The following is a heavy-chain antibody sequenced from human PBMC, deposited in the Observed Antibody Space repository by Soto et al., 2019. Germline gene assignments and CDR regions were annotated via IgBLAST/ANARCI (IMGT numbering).Heavy chain of an antibody. CDR2: INPSGGST. D-gene: IGHD6-13*01. V-gene: IGHV1-46*03. CDR3: ARAIAAAGTTYYYGMDV. Sequence: GASVEVSCKASGYTFTSYYMHWVRQAPGQGLEWMGIINPSGGSTSYAQKFQGRVTMTRDTSTSTVYMELSSLRSEDTAVYYCARAIAAAGTTYYYGMDVWGQGTTVTVSS. J-gene: IGHJ6*02. CDR1: GYTFTSYY.